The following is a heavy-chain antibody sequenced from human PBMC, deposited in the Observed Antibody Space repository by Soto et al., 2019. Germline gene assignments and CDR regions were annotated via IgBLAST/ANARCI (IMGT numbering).Heavy chain of an antibody. V-gene: IGHV4-34*01. J-gene: IGHJ5*02. CDR1: GGSFSGYY. CDR3: ARDTGNWFDP. CDR2: INHSGST. Sequence: SETLSLTCAVYGGSFSGYYWSWIRQPPGKGLEWIGEINHSGSTNYNPSLKSRVTISVDTSKNQFSLKLSSVTAADTAVYYCARDTGNWFDPWGQGTPVTVSS. D-gene: IGHD3-10*01.